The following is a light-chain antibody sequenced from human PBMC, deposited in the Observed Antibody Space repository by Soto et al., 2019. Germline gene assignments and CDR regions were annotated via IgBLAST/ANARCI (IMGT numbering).Light chain of an antibody. J-gene: IGKJ4*01. CDR1: QSVGSD. CDR3: QQYNSWPLT. V-gene: IGKV3D-15*01. CDR2: DIF. Sequence: EIVMTQSPATLSVSPVARGTVXIQASQSVGSDLARYQQKPGQAPRLVIYDIFTRATGVPTRISGSGSGTEFTLTISSLQSEDFAVYYCQQYNSWPLTFGGGTKVDIK.